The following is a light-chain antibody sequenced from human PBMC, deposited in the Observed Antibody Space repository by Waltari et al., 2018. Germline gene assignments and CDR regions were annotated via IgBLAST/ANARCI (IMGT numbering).Light chain of an antibody. J-gene: IGLJ1*01. Sequence: QSALIQPRSVSGSPGQSVTVSCSGTRGDVGGYDSVSWYQQYPGTAPRVLIYDVPKRPSGIPDRFSGSKSGSTASLTISALQADDEADYYCCSYAGSYTYVFGSGTKVTVL. CDR3: CSYAGSYTYV. CDR1: RGDVGGYDS. V-gene: IGLV2-11*01. CDR2: DVP.